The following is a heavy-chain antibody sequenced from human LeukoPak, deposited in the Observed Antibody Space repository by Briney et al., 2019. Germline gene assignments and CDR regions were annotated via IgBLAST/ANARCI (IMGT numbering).Heavy chain of an antibody. D-gene: IGHD6-19*01. V-gene: IGHV3-21*01. CDR3: AREFIREQWLANHYYYGMDV. J-gene: IGHJ6*02. Sequence: PGGSLRLSCAASGFTFSSYSMNWVRQAPGKGLEWVSSISSSSSYIYYADSVKGRFTISRDNAKNSLYLQMNSLRAEDTAVYYCAREFIREQWLANHYYYGMDVWGQGTTVTVSS. CDR2: ISSSSSYI. CDR1: GFTFSSYS.